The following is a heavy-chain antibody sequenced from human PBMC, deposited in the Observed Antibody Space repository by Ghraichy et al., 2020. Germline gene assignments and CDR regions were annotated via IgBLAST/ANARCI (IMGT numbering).Heavy chain of an antibody. D-gene: IGHD2-15*01. V-gene: IGHV3-72*01. CDR3: ARGATARGSDRYHYGMDV. Sequence: GESLNISCAASGFTFSDYYMDWVRQAPGKGLEWIGRIRDKANSYTTEYAASVKGRFTVSRDESKNSLYLQMNSLKTEDTAEYFCARGATARGSDRYHYGMDVWGQGTTVTVSS. CDR2: IRDKANSYTT. CDR1: GFTFSDYY. J-gene: IGHJ6*02.